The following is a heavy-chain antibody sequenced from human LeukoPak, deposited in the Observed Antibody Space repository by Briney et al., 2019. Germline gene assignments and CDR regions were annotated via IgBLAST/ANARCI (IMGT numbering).Heavy chain of an antibody. CDR2: INHSGST. CDR1: GGSFSGYY. Sequence: SETLSLICAVYGGSFSGYYWSWIRQPPGKGLEWIGEINHSGSTNYNPSLKSRVTISVDTSKNQFSLKLSSVTAADTAVYYCASISSGYILDYWGQGTLVTVSS. D-gene: IGHD5-12*01. CDR3: ASISSGYILDY. V-gene: IGHV4-34*01. J-gene: IGHJ4*02.